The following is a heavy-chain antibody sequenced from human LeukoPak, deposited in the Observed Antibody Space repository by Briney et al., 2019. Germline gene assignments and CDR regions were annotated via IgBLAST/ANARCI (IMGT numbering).Heavy chain of an antibody. V-gene: IGHV4-38-2*02. Sequence: SETLSLTRTISGYSISSGYYWGWIRQPPGKGLEWIGSIYHSGRVYHNPSLKSTYYNPSLKSRVTMSVDTSKNQFSLMLSSVTAADTAVYYCARGLGPTDYDSSGYPYYFDYWGQGTLVTVSS. D-gene: IGHD3-22*01. CDR2: IYHSGRVYHNPSLKST. J-gene: IGHJ4*02. CDR1: GYSISSGYY. CDR3: ARGLGPTDYDSSGYPYYFDY.